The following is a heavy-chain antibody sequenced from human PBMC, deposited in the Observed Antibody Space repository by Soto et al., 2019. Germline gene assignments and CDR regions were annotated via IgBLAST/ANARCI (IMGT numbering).Heavy chain of an antibody. Sequence: ASVKVSCKASGYTFTSYGISWVRQAPGQGLEWMGWISAYNGNTNYAQKLQGRVTMTTDTSTSTAYMELRSLRSDDTAVYYCASSDCSGGSCPLFDPWCQGTLVTVSS. D-gene: IGHD2-15*01. CDR2: ISAYNGNT. CDR1: GYTFTSYG. CDR3: ASSDCSGGSCPLFDP. J-gene: IGHJ5*02. V-gene: IGHV1-18*01.